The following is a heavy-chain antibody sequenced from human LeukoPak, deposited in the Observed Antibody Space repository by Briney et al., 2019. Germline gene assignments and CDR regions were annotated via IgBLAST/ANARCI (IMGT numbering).Heavy chain of an antibody. CDR3: ARGPDYGDYVGYYFDY. CDR1: GFTFSTYG. J-gene: IGHJ4*02. CDR2: IRQDGSEK. D-gene: IGHD4-17*01. V-gene: IGHV3-7*04. Sequence: GGSLRLSCAASGFTFSTYGMSWVRQAPGKGLEWVANIRQDGSEKYYVDSVKGRFTISRDNAKNSLYLQMNSLRAEATAAYYCARGPDYGDYVGYYFDYWGQGTLVTVSS.